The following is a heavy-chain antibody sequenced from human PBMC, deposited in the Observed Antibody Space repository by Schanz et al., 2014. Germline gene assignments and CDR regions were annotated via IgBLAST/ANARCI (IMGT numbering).Heavy chain of an antibody. V-gene: IGHV1-8*02. Sequence: QVQLVQSGTEVKKPGASMKISCKAFGYYFGGFGISWVRQAPGQGLEWMGWMNPNSGNTGYAQKFQGRVTMTRNTSISTAYMELSSLRSEDTAVYYCARDYYYGMDVWGQGTTVTVSS. CDR1: GYYFGGFG. J-gene: IGHJ6*02. CDR2: MNPNSGNT. CDR3: ARDYYYGMDV.